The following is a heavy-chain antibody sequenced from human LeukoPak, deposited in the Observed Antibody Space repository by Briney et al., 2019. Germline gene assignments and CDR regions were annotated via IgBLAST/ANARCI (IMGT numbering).Heavy chain of an antibody. CDR1: GGSFSGYY. V-gene: IGHV4-59*10. CDR3: ARVDRYYYYMDA. D-gene: IGHD3/OR15-3a*01. CDR2: IYTSGST. Sequence: SETLSLTCAVYGGSFSGYYWSWIRQPAGKGLEWIGRIYTSGSTEYNPSLKSRVTISVDTSKNQFSLKLSSVTAADTAVFYCARVDRYYYYMDAWGKGTTVTISS. J-gene: IGHJ6*03.